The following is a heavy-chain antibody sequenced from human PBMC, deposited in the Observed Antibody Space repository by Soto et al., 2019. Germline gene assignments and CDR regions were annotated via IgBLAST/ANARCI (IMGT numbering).Heavy chain of an antibody. J-gene: IGHJ4*02. D-gene: IGHD3-22*01. Sequence: EVQLSQSGGGLVQPGGSLRLSCAASGFTFSNYAINWVRQAPGMVLEWVSLIIAGGDRPHYADSVKGRFTVSRDNPKSTVFLPMSGLTAEATAIYHCAIDSPASSAAFTTPLIPNAYWGQGTLVTVSS. CDR2: IIAGGDRP. V-gene: IGHV3-23*01. CDR3: AIDSPASSAAFTTPLIPNAY. CDR1: GFTFSNYA.